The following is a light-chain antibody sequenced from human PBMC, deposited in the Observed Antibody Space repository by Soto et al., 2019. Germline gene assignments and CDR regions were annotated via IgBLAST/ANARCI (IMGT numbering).Light chain of an antibody. CDR1: QSVASS. Sequence: EIILTQSPATLSLSPGERVTLSCRASQSVASSLAWYQQKGGQAPRLLLYETSTRAAGIPARFSGSGSGTDFTLTISSLEPDDFAVYYCQQRSSWPLTFGGGTTVE. J-gene: IGKJ4*01. CDR3: QQRSSWPLT. CDR2: ETS. V-gene: IGKV3-11*01.